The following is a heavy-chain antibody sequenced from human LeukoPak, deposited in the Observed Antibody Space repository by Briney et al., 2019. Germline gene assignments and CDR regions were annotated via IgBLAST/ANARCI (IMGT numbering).Heavy chain of an antibody. D-gene: IGHD1-26*01. CDR1: GFTFSSYS. CDR2: MTSSSTFI. V-gene: IGHV3-21*06. Sequence: GGSLRLSCAGSGFTFSSYSMNWVRQAPGKGLEWVSSMTSSSTFIYYADSVKGRFTISRDNAKNSLYLQMNSLRAEDTAVYYCARVTGSIDYWGQGTLVTVSS. CDR3: ARVTGSIDY. J-gene: IGHJ4*02.